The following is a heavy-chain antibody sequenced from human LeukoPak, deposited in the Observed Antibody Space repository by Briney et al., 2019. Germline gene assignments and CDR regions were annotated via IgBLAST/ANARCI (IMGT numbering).Heavy chain of an antibody. Sequence: ASVKVSCKASGYTFTSYGISWVRQAPGQGLEWMGWISAYNGNTSYAQKLQGRVTMTTDTSTSTAYMELRSLRSDDTAVYYCARDLPIVGATSWFDPWGQGTLVTVSS. D-gene: IGHD1-26*01. CDR3: ARDLPIVGATSWFDP. CDR2: ISAYNGNT. CDR1: GYTFTSYG. J-gene: IGHJ5*02. V-gene: IGHV1-18*01.